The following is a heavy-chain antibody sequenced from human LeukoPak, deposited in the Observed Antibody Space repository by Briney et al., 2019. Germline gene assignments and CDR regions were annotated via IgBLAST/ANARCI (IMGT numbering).Heavy chain of an antibody. J-gene: IGHJ4*02. V-gene: IGHV1-69*16. CDR2: IIPMTGTV. Sequence: ASVKVSCRASGGTFTSYTVSWVRQAPGQGLEWMGRIIPMTGTVKYAQKFQGRVTITTDESTSTAYMELSSLRSEDTAVYYCATTDYWGQGTLVTVSS. CDR1: GGTFTSYT. CDR3: ATTDY.